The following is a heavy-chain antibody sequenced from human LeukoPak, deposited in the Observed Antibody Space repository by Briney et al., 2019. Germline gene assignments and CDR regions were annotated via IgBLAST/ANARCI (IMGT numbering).Heavy chain of an antibody. J-gene: IGHJ6*02. CDR3: ARSISNSSFYYFYGLDV. Sequence: GESLKISCKGSGYRFTSYWIGWVRQMPGKGLEWMGIIYPGDSDTRYSPSFQGQVTISADKSIDTAYLQWSSLKASDTALYYCARSISNSSFYYFYGLDVWGQGTTVTASS. CDR2: IYPGDSDT. D-gene: IGHD6-6*01. V-gene: IGHV5-51*01. CDR1: GYRFTSYW.